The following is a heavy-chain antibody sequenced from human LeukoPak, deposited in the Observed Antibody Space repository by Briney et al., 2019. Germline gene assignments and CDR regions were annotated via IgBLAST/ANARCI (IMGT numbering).Heavy chain of an antibody. J-gene: IGHJ4*02. D-gene: IGHD1-20*01. CDR2: ISSSSSYI. V-gene: IGHV3-21*01. Sequence: PGGSLRLSCAASGFTFSSYAMSWVRQAPGKGLEWVSSISSSSSYIYYADSVKGRFTISRDNAKNSLYLQMNSLRAEDTAVYYCARTGITGTEGDYWGRGTLVTVSS. CDR1: GFTFSSYA. CDR3: ARTGITGTEGDY.